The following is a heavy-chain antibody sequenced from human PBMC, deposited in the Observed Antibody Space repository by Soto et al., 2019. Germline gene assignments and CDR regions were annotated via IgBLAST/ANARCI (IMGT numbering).Heavy chain of an antibody. D-gene: IGHD6-19*01. CDR1: GFTFSSYG. CDR3: AKGVVAVAPLLDI. CDR2: ISYDGSNK. V-gene: IGHV3-30*18. Sequence: PGGSLRLSCAASGFTFSSYGMHWVRQAPGKGLEWVAVISYDGSNKYYADSVKGRFTISRDNSKNTLYLKMNSLRAEDTAVYYCAKGVVAVAPLLDIWGQGTMVTVSS. J-gene: IGHJ3*02.